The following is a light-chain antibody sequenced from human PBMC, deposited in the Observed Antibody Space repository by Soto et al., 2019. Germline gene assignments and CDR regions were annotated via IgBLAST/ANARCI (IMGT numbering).Light chain of an antibody. J-gene: IGLJ1*01. V-gene: IGLV2-23*01. Sequence: QSVLTRPDSVSESPGQSITISCTGTSSDVGSYNLVSWYQQHPGKAPKLMIYEGSKRPSGVSNRFSGSKSGNTASLTISGLQAEDEADYYCCSYAGSSFYVFGTGTKVTVL. CDR2: EGS. CDR1: SSDVGSYNL. CDR3: CSYAGSSFYV.